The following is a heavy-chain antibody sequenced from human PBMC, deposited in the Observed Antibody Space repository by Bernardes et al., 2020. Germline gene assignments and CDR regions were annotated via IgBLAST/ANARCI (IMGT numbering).Heavy chain of an antibody. CDR2: ISSSSSYI. V-gene: IGHV3-21*01. CDR3: ARLMGRSSSFRDYYGMDV. D-gene: IGHD6-6*01. J-gene: IGHJ6*02. CDR1: GFTFSSYS. Sequence: GGSLRLSCAASGFTFSSYSMNWVRQAPGKGLEWVSSISSSSSYIYYADSVKGRFTISRDNAKNSLYLQMNSLRAEDTAVYYCARLMGRSSSFRDYYGMDVWGQGTTVTVSS.